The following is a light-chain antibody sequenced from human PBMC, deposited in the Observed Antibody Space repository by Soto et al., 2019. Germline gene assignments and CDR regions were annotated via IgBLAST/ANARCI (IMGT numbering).Light chain of an antibody. J-gene: IGKJ1*01. Sequence: EIVMTQSPATLSVSPGERATLSCRASQSVSSNLAWYQQKPGQAPRLLIFGASTRATGIPARFSGSGSRTDFTLTISRLELDDFAVYYCHQYACSSTFGQGTK. CDR2: GAS. V-gene: IGKV3-15*01. CDR1: QSVSSN. CDR3: HQYACSST.